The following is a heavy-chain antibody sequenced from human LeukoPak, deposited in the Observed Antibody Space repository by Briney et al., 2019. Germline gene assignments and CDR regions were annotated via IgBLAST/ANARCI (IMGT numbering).Heavy chain of an antibody. CDR1: GFTFSSYS. V-gene: IGHV3-48*01. CDR3: ARARPSMWIDY. Sequence: GGSLRLSCAASGFTFSSYSMNWVRQAPGKGLEWVSYISSSSSTIYYADSVKGRFTISRDNAKNSLYLQMNSLRAEDTAVYYCARARPSMWIDYWGQGTLVTVSS. CDR2: ISSSSSTI. D-gene: IGHD5-12*01. J-gene: IGHJ4*02.